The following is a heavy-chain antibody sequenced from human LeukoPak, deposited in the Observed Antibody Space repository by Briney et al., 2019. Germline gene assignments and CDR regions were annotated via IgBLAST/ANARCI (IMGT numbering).Heavy chain of an antibody. V-gene: IGHV4-59*08. J-gene: IGHJ4*02. CDR3: ARRKAKTPNYFDY. CDR1: GDSISNYY. CDR2: IYYSRTT. Sequence: SETLSLTCTVSGDSISNYYWTWLRQPPGKGVEWIGYIYYSRTTNYNPSLKSPVTISLDTSNNHFSLKLTSVTAAHTAMYYCARRKAKTPNYFDYWGQGALVTVSS.